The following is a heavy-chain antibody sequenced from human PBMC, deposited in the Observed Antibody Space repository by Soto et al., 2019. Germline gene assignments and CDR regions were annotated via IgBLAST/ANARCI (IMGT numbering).Heavy chain of an antibody. CDR1: GGSISSYY. D-gene: IGHD4-17*01. CDR2: IYYSGST. V-gene: IGHV4-59*01. Sequence: QVQLQESGPGLVKPSETLSLTCTVSGGSISSYYWSWIRQPPGKGLEWIGYIYYSGSTNYNPSLKSRVTISVDTTKNQFTLRRCSVTAAHTAVYYWARETAVLSTVPRDAFDIWGQGTMVTVS. CDR3: ARETAVLSTVPRDAFDI. J-gene: IGHJ3*02.